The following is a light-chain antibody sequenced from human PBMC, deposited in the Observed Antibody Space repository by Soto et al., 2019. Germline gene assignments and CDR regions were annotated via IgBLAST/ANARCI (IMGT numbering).Light chain of an antibody. CDR2: DAS. J-gene: IGKJ5*01. Sequence: EIVLTQSPGTLSLSPGERATLSCRASQSISSSNLAWYQQKPGQAPRLLIYDASNRASGVPVRFSGGGSGTDFTLTISRLAPEDFALYYCQHYDTSPITFGQGTRLEIK. CDR1: QSISSSN. V-gene: IGKV3-20*01. CDR3: QHYDTSPIT.